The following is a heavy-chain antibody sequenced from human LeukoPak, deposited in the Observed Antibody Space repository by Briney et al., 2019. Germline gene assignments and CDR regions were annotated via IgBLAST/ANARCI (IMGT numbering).Heavy chain of an antibody. D-gene: IGHD5-24*01. V-gene: IGHV4-59*08. CDR1: GGSMSSYF. J-gene: IGHJ4*02. CDR2: IYYSGST. CDR3: ARGARAGYNLEPFDY. Sequence: PSETLSLTGTVSGGSMSSYFWSWIRQPPGKGLEWIGYIYYSGSTKYNPSLKSRVTISVDTSKNQFSLKLSSVTAADTAVYYCARGARAGYNLEPFDYWGQGTLVTVSS.